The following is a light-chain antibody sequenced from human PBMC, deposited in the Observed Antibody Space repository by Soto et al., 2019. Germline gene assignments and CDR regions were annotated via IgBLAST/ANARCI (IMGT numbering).Light chain of an antibody. Sequence: DLQMTQSPSTLSASVGDRVTITCRASQSIRNWLAWYQQKPGKAPKLLIHQASTLQSGVPSRFSGSGSGTEFTLNISSLQPDDFATYYCQQYNSYSPTFGQGTRLEIK. CDR1: QSIRNW. CDR2: QAS. CDR3: QQYNSYSPT. J-gene: IGKJ2*01. V-gene: IGKV1-5*03.